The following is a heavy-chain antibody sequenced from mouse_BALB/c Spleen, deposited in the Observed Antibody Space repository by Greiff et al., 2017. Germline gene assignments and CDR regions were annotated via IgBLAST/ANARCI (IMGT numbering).Heavy chain of an antibody. V-gene: IGHV7-3*02. CDR3: ARDIGGNNPWFAY. CDR2: IRNKANGYTT. Sequence: EVQRVESGGGLVQPGGSLRLSCATSGFTFTDYYMSWVRQPPGKALEWLGFIRNKANGYTTEYSASVKGRFTISRDNSQSILYLQMNTLRAEDSATYYCARDIGGNNPWFAYWGQGTMLTVAA. D-gene: IGHD2-1*01. CDR1: GFTFTDYY. J-gene: IGHJ3*01.